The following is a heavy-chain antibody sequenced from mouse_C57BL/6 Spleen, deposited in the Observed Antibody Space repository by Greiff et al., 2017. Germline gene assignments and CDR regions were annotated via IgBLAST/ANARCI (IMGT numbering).Heavy chain of an antibody. J-gene: IGHJ2*01. CDR2: IYPRDGST. CDR1: GYTFTDHT. D-gene: IGHD2-4*01. V-gene: IGHV1-78*01. Sequence: VQLQQSDAELVKPGASVKISCKVSGYTFTDHTIHWMKQRPEQGLEWIGYIYPRDGSTKYNEKFKGKATLTADKSSSTAYMQLNSLTSEDSAVYCCARSRTYYDYDGDYFDYWGQGTTLTVSS. CDR3: ARSRTYYDYDGDYFDY.